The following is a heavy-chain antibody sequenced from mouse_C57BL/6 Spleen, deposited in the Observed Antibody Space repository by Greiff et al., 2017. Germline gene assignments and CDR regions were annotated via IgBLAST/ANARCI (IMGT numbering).Heavy chain of an antibody. CDR2: IHPNSGST. Sequence: QVQLQQPGAELVKPGASVKLSCKASGYTFTSYWMHWVKQRPGQGLEWIGMIHPNSGSTNYNEKFKSKATLTVDKSSSTAYMQLSSLTSEDSAVYYCARGGGGSSPSWYFDVWGTGTTVTVSS. D-gene: IGHD1-1*01. CDR3: ARGGGGSSPSWYFDV. J-gene: IGHJ1*03. CDR1: GYTFTSYW. V-gene: IGHV1-64*01.